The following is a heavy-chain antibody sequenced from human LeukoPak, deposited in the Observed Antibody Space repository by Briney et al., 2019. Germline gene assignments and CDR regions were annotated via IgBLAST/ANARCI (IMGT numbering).Heavy chain of an antibody. Sequence: ASVKVSCKASGGTFSSYTISWVRQAPGQGLEWMGRIIPILGIANYAQKFQGRVTITADKSTSTAYMEVSSLRSEDTAVYYCASHSYCGGDCWYYFDYWGQGTLVTVSS. D-gene: IGHD2-21*01. J-gene: IGHJ4*02. CDR3: ASHSYCGGDCWYYFDY. CDR1: GGTFSSYT. CDR2: IIPILGIA. V-gene: IGHV1-69*02.